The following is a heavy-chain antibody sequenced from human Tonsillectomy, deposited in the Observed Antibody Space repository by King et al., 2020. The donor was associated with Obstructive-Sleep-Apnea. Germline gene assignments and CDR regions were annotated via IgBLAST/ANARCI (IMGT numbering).Heavy chain of an antibody. Sequence: QLQESGPGLVKPSETLSLTCTVSGGSISSSSYYWGWIRQPPGKGLEWIGSIYYSGSTYYNPSLKSRVTISVDTSKNQFSLKLSSVTAADTAVYYCAGDCSGGSCDSDPWGQGTLVTVSS. D-gene: IGHD2-15*01. J-gene: IGHJ5*02. CDR3: AGDCSGGSCDSDP. CDR1: GGSISSSSYY. V-gene: IGHV4-39*02. CDR2: IYYSGST.